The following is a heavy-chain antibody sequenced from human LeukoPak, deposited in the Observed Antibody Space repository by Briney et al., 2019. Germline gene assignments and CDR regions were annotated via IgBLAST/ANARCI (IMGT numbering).Heavy chain of an antibody. D-gene: IGHD6-13*01. CDR2: IIPIFGTA. CDR3: ARSFNYYSSLSY. CDR1: GYTFTSYG. J-gene: IGHJ4*02. Sequence: GASVKVSCKASGYTFTSYGISWVRQAPGQGLEWMGGIIPIFGTANYAQKFQGRVTITTDESTSTAYMELSSLRSEDTAVYYCARSFNYYSSLSYWGQGTLVTVSS. V-gene: IGHV1-69*05.